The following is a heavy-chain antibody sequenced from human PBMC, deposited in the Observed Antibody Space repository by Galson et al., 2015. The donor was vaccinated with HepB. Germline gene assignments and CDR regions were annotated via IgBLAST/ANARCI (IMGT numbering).Heavy chain of an antibody. J-gene: IGHJ3*02. CDR1: RFTFTSYG. V-gene: IGHV3-23*01. Sequence: SLRLSCAASRFTFTSYGMSWVRQAPGKGLEWVSIICGSDGSTYYADSVKGRFTISRDNSKNTLYLQMNSLRAEDTAVYHCARGATFGSGTRGGFDIWGQGTMVTVS. CDR3: ARGATFGSGTRGGFDI. CDR2: ICGSDGST. D-gene: IGHD3-10*01.